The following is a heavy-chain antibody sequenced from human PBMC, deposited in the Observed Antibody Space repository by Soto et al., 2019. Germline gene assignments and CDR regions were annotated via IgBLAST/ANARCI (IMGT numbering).Heavy chain of an antibody. J-gene: IGHJ4*02. CDR1: KFTVTSSY. Sequence: GGSLTLSCAACKFTVTSSYLNWVRQAPGKGLEWVSIIYSGDTTSYADSVKGRFTISRDNSKNTLYLQMNNLRVEDTAVYYCATSELTKARFYYWGQGTLVTVS. CDR2: IYSGDTT. V-gene: IGHV3-53*01. D-gene: IGHD1-26*01. CDR3: ATSELTKARFYY.